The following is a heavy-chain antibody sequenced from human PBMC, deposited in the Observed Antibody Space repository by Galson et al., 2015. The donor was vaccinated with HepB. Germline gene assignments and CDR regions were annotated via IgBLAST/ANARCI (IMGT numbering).Heavy chain of an antibody. D-gene: IGHD6-13*01. CDR3: AVMFSSSWYWFDP. V-gene: IGHV1-8*01. Sequence: SVKVSCKASGYTFTSYDINWVRQATGQGLEWMGWMNPNSGNTGYAQKFQGRVTMTRNTSISTAYMELSSLRSEDTAVYYCAVMFSSSWYWFDPWGQGTLVTVSS. CDR1: GYTFTSYD. J-gene: IGHJ5*02. CDR2: MNPNSGNT.